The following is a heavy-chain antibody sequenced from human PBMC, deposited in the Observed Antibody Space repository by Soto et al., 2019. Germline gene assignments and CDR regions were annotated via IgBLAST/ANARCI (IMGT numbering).Heavy chain of an antibody. Sequence: SETLSLTCTVSGGSISSYYWSWIRQPPGKGLEWIGYIYYSGSTNYNPSLKSRVTISVDTSKNQFSLKLSSVTAADTAVYYCASKGYTVTPTPDAFDIWGQGTMVTVSS. V-gene: IGHV4-59*08. CDR2: IYYSGST. CDR1: GGSISSYY. D-gene: IGHD4-17*01. J-gene: IGHJ3*02. CDR3: ASKGYTVTPTPDAFDI.